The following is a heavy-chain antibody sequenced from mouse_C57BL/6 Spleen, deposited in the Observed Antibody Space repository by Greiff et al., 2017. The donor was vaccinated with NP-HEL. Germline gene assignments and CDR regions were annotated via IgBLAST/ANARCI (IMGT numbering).Heavy chain of an antibody. V-gene: IGHV3-6*01. D-gene: IGHD1-1*01. Sequence: ESGPGLVKPSQSLSLTCSVTGYSITSGYYWNWIRQFPGNKLEWMGYISYDGSNNYNPSLKNRISITRDTSKNQFFLKLNSVTTEDTATYYCARERITTVVEGYFDYWGQGTTLTVSS. J-gene: IGHJ2*01. CDR1: GYSITSGYY. CDR3: ARERITTVVEGYFDY. CDR2: ISYDGSN.